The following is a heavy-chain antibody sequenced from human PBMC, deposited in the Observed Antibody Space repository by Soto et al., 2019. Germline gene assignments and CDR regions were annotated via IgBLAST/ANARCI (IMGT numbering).Heavy chain of an antibody. CDR2: INLRGGTT. J-gene: IGHJ4*02. D-gene: IGHD4-17*01. V-gene: IGHV1-46*02. CDR1: GYNFNQYY. CDR3: ARGPDDSDVPRWDY. Sequence: QVQLVQSGAEVRKPGASVRLSCETSGYNFNQYYIHWVRQAPGQGLEWMGIINLRGGTTEYAHKFRGRVTVTGDTSTSTAYLQLSSLRPDDTAVYFCARGPDDSDVPRWDYWGQGTLVTVSS.